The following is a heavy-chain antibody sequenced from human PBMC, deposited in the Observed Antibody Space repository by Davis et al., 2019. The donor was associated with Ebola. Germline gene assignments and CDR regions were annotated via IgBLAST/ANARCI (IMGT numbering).Heavy chain of an antibody. CDR3: ARADSSGWWYLDY. J-gene: IGHJ4*02. D-gene: IGHD6-19*01. V-gene: IGHV3-33*01. CDR2: IWYDGSDG. CDR1: GFTFKKYG. Sequence: GESLKISCSASGFTFKKYGMHWVRRAPGKGLEWVGVIWYDGSDGYYTDSLKGRFTISKDNSKNTLYLHMNSLRPEDTAVYYCARADSSGWWYLDYWGQGTLVTVSS.